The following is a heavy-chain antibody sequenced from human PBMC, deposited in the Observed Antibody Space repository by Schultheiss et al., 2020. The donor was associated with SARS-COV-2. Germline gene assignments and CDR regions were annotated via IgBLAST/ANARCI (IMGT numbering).Heavy chain of an antibody. J-gene: IGHJ4*02. CDR2: MNPNSGNT. CDR3: GCIVGARGSDY. Sequence: ASVKVSCKASGYTFTGYYMHWVRQAPGQGLEWMGWMNPNSGNTGYAQKFQGRVTITADESTSTAYMELSSLRSEDTAVYYCGCIVGARGSDYWGQGTLVTVSS. D-gene: IGHD1-26*01. CDR1: GYTFTGYY. V-gene: IGHV1-8*03.